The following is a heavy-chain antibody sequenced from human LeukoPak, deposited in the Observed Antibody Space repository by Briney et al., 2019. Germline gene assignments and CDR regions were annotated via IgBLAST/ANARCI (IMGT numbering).Heavy chain of an antibody. D-gene: IGHD5-12*01. J-gene: IGHJ6*02. Sequence: PGGSLRLSCAASGFTFSSYWMSWVRQAPGKGLEWVANIKQDGSEKYYVDSVKGRFTISRDNAKNSLYLQMNGLRAEDTAVYYCARGGYSGYDSDYYGMDVWGQGTTVTVSS. V-gene: IGHV3-7*01. CDR2: IKQDGSEK. CDR3: ARGGYSGYDSDYYGMDV. CDR1: GFTFSSYW.